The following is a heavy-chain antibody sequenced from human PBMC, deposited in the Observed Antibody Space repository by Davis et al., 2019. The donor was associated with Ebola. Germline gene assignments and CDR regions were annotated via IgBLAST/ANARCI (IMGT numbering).Heavy chain of an antibody. Sequence: PSETLSLTCTVSGGSISSSSYYWGWIRQPPGKGLEWIGSIYYSGSTYYNPSLKSRVTMSADTSKNQFSLKLRSVTAADTAVYYCARDGGGNNWFDPWGQGTLVTVSS. J-gene: IGHJ5*02. CDR3: ARDGGGNNWFDP. CDR1: GGSISSSSYY. CDR2: IYYSGST. D-gene: IGHD3-16*01. V-gene: IGHV4-39*07.